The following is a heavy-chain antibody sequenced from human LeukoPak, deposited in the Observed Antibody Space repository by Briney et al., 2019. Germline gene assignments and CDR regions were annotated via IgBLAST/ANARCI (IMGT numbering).Heavy chain of an antibody. J-gene: IGHJ4*02. CDR3: ARVKYSGSYPHDY. CDR2: ISSSGSTI. V-gene: IGHV3-48*03. Sequence: GGSLRLSCAASGCTFSSYEMNWVRQAPGKGLEWVSYISSSGSTIYYADSVKGRFTISRDNAKNSLYLQMNSLRAEDTALYYCARVKYSGSYPHDYWGQGTLVTVSS. D-gene: IGHD1-26*01. CDR1: GCTFSSYE.